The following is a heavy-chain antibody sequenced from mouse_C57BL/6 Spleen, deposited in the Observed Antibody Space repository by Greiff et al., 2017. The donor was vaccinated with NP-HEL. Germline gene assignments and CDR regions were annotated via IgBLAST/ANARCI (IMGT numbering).Heavy chain of an antibody. V-gene: IGHV1-42*01. CDR3: ARRRRVYYGRGYFDV. D-gene: IGHD1-1*01. CDR1: GYSFTGYY. Sequence: EVQLQQSGPELVKPGASVKISCKASGYSFTGYYMNWVKQSPEKSLEWIGEINPSTGGTTYNQKFKAKATLTVDKSSSTAYMQLKSLTSEDSAVYYCARRRRVYYGRGYFDVWGTGTTVTVSS. CDR2: INPSTGGT. J-gene: IGHJ1*03.